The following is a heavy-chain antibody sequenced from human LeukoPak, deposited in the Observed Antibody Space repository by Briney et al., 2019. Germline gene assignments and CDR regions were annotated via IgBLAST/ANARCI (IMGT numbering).Heavy chain of an antibody. J-gene: IGHJ5*02. Sequence: SQTLSLTCTVSGGSISSGDYYWSWIRQPPGRGLEWIAYMYYSGSTYYNPSLKSRVTMSADTSKNQLSLKLSSVTAADTAVYYCARPYYYDSRIDPWGQGILVTVSS. CDR2: MYYSGST. D-gene: IGHD3-22*01. CDR1: GGSISSGDYY. V-gene: IGHV4-30-4*01. CDR3: ARPYYYDSRIDP.